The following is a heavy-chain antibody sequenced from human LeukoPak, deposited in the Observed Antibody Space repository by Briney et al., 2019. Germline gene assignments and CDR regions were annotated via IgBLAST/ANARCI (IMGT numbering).Heavy chain of an antibody. CDR2: IRYDGSHK. CDR3: ARDSSGYFLFDY. Sequence: GGSLRLSCAASGFTFSSYGMHWVRQAPGKGLEWVAFIRYDGSHKYYADSVKGRFTISRDYSKNTLYLQINSLRAEDTAVYYCARDSSGYFLFDYWGQGTLVTVSS. J-gene: IGHJ4*02. D-gene: IGHD3-22*01. V-gene: IGHV3-30*02. CDR1: GFTFSSYG.